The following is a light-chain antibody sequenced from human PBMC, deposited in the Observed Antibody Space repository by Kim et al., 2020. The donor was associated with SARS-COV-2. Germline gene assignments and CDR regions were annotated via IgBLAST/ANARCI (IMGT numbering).Light chain of an antibody. J-gene: IGLJ1*01. CDR2: DVS. V-gene: IGLV2-11*01. Sequence: GQSVTISCTGTSSDVGGYNYVSWYQQHPGKAPKLMIYDVSKRPSGVPDRFSGSKSGNTASLTISGLQAEDEADYYCRSYAGSYTYVFGTGTKVTVL. CDR1: SSDVGGYNY. CDR3: RSYAGSYTYV.